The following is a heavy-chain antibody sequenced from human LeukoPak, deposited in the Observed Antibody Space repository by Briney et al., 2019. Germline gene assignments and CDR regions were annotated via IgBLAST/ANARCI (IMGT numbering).Heavy chain of an antibody. D-gene: IGHD3-22*01. CDR3: ARGGSGYYYY. J-gene: IGHJ4*02. Sequence: SETLSLTCTVSGYSISSGYYWGWIRQPPGKGLEWIGSIYHSGSTYYNPSLKSRVTISVDTSKNQFSLKLSSVTAADTAVYYCARGGSGYYYYWGQGTLVTVCS. CDR2: IYHSGST. V-gene: IGHV4-38-2*02. CDR1: GYSISSGYY.